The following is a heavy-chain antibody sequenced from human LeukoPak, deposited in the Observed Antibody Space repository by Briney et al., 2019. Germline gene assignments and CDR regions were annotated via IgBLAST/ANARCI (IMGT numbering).Heavy chain of an antibody. J-gene: IGHJ4*02. Sequence: GGSLRLSCVASGFTFSTSALSWVRQAPGKGLEWVSLIGSGLTTLYADSVKGRFTISRDNSKNTLYLQMNSLGAEDTAVYYCESRRAAAVLGWGQGTLVTVSS. D-gene: IGHD6-13*01. CDR1: GFTFSTSA. CDR2: IGSGLTT. CDR3: ESRRAAAVLG. V-gene: IGHV3-23*01.